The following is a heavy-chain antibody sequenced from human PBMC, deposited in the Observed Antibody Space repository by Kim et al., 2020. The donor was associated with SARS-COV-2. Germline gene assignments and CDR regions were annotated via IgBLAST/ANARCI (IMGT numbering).Heavy chain of an antibody. CDR1: GGSFSGYY. D-gene: IGHD2-15*01. V-gene: IGHV4-34*01. CDR2: INHSGST. Sequence: SETLSLTCAVYGGSFSGYYWSWIRQPPGKGLEWIGEINHSGSTNYHPSLKSRVTISVDTSKNQFSLKLSSVTAADTAVYYCARGGVVVVAATLYSDPFLGPWFDYWGQGTLVTLST. J-gene: IGHJ4*02. CDR3: ARGGVVVVAATLYSDPFLGPWFDY.